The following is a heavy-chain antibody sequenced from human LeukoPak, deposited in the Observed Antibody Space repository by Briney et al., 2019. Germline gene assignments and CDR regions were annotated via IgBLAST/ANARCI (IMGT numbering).Heavy chain of an antibody. D-gene: IGHD4-23*01. CDR2: INAGSGNT. V-gene: IGHV1-3*01. CDR1: GYTFTTYA. Sequence: ASVKVSCKASGYTFTTYAMHWVRQAPGQRLEWMGWINAGSGNTKYSQNFQGRVTITRDTSASTAYMELSSLRSEDTAVYYCARGSAYGGNWLDPWGQGTLVTVSS. CDR3: ARGSAYGGNWLDP. J-gene: IGHJ5*02.